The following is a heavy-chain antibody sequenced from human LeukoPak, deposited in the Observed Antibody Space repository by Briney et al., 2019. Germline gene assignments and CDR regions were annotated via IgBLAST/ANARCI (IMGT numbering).Heavy chain of an antibody. V-gene: IGHV3-74*01. CDR3: ARDRYPAAREFDY. Sequence: TGGSLRLPCAASGFTFSNYWMHWVRQAPGKGLVWVSRLDTDGSDTSYADSVKGRFTISRDNAKNTLYLQMNNLRAEDTAMYYCARDRYPAAREFDYWGQGTLVTVSS. J-gene: IGHJ4*02. D-gene: IGHD2-2*01. CDR1: GFTFSNYW. CDR2: LDTDGSDT.